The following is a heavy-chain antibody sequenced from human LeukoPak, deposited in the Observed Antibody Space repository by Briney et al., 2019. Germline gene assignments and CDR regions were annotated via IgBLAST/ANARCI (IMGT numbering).Heavy chain of an antibody. Sequence: GGSLRLSCAVSGFSVSSFGMSWVRQAPGKGLEWISAISVDGESAYYADSVKGRFIISRDNSKNTLYLQLSSLRAEDTAVYYCAKGYLSGWYPYWGLGSLVSVSS. J-gene: IGHJ4*02. CDR3: AKGYLSGWYPY. D-gene: IGHD6-19*01. V-gene: IGHV3-23*01. CDR2: ISVDGESA. CDR1: GFSVSSFG.